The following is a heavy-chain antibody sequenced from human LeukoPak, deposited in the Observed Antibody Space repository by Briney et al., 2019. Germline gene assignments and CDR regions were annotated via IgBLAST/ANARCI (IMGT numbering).Heavy chain of an antibody. Sequence: SETLSLTCTVSSASISDYYWTWIRQPPGKGLEWIGYISYSGSTNYSTSLKSRVTISIDTSNNQFSLKLSSVTAADTAVYYCARVQGRRVAARAVDYWGQGTLVTVSS. D-gene: IGHD6-25*01. CDR2: ISYSGST. J-gene: IGHJ4*02. CDR1: SASISDYY. CDR3: ARVQGRRVAARAVDY. V-gene: IGHV4-59*01.